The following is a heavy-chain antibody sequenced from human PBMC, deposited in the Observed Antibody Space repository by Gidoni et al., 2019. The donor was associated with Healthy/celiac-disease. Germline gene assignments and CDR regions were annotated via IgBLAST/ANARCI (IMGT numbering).Heavy chain of an antibody. J-gene: IGHJ5*02. CDR2: VDPEDGET. V-gene: IGHV1-24*01. CDR3: ATDFSSAGSGRVDP. Sequence: ELVQSGPAVTEPGASVEVPCKFSGYTVSGLSMHWVRQAPGKGLEWMGGVDPEDGETIYAQKFQGRVTMTEDTSTDTAYMELSSLRSEDTAVYYCATDFSSAGSGRVDPWGQGTLVTVSS. D-gene: IGHD3-16*01. CDR1: GYTVSGLS.